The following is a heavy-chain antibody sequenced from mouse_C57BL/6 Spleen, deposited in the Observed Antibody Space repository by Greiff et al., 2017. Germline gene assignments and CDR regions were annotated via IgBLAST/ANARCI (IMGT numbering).Heavy chain of an antibody. D-gene: IGHD2-4*01. CDR2: FYPGSGST. CDR1: GYTFTSYW. CDR3: ARRADYDGDVSYYFDD. J-gene: IGHJ2*01. Sequence: QVQLQQPGAELVKPGASVTMSCKASGYTFTSYWLTWVKRRPGRGLLGIGDFYPGSGSTNYNAKFKSKTTLTVDTSSSTAYMQLSSLTSEDSAVYYCARRADYDGDVSYYFDDWGQGTTLTVSS. V-gene: IGHV1-55*01.